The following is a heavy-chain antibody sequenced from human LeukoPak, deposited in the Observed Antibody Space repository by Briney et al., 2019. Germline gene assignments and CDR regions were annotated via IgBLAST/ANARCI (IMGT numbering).Heavy chain of an antibody. Sequence: SVKVSCKASGGTFSSYAISSVRQAPGQGLEWMGGIIPIFGTANYAQKFQGRVTITTDESTSTAYMELSSLRSEDTAVYYCARGRRDGYSYYMDVWGKGTTVTVSS. J-gene: IGHJ6*03. D-gene: IGHD5-24*01. CDR2: IIPIFGTA. V-gene: IGHV1-69*05. CDR1: GGTFSSYA. CDR3: ARGRRDGYSYYMDV.